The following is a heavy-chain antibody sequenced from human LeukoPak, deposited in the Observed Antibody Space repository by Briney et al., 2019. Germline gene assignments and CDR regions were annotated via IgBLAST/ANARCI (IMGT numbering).Heavy chain of an antibody. D-gene: IGHD5-18*01. CDR1: GFTFSSYA. CDR2: ISGSGGSP. CDR3: AKGNSYGFREPFDY. V-gene: IGHV3-23*01. J-gene: IGHJ4*02. Sequence: GGSLRLSCAASGFTFSSYAMSWVRQAPGKRLEWVSSISGSGGSPYYADSVKGRFTISRDNSKNTLYLQMNSLRAEDTAVYYCAKGNSYGFREPFDYWGQGTLVTVSS.